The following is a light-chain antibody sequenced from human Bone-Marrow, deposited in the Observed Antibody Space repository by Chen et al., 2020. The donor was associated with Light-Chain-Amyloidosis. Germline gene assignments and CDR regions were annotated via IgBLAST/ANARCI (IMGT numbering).Light chain of an antibody. CDR2: GSS. V-gene: IGKV3-20*01. CDR3: QQYGTSPLT. CDR1: QTISSNY. Sequence: EIVLTQSPGTLSLSPGEGANLSCRASQTISSNYLTWYQQKFGQAPRLLIYGSSSRATGIPDRFTGSGSCTDFTLTIHRLEPEDFAMYYCQQYGTSPLTFGGGTKVEIK. J-gene: IGKJ4*01.